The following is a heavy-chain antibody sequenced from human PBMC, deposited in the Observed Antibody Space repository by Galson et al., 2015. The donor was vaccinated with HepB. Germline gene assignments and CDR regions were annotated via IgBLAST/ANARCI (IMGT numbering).Heavy chain of an antibody. D-gene: IGHD2-15*01. CDR2: IYPGDSDT. J-gene: IGHJ4*02. V-gene: IGHV5-51*01. CDR1: GYSFSTHW. Sequence: QSGAEVKKPGESLKISCQASGYSFSTHWIGWVRQVPGQGLEWLGIIYPGDSDTKYSPAFQGHVTISVDRSVTSAYLQWTSLKVSDTATYFCAIQADIVAPSDYWGQGTLVTVSS. CDR3: AIQADIVAPSDY.